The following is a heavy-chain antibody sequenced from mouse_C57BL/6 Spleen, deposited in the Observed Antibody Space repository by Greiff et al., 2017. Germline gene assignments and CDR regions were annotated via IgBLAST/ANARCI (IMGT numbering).Heavy chain of an antibody. CDR1: GYTFTSYW. V-gene: IGHV1-69*01. CDR2: IDPSDSYT. D-gene: IGHD1-1*01. Sequence: QVQLQQPGAELVMPGASVKLSCKASGYTFTSYWMHWVKQRPGQGLEWIGEIDPSDSYTNYNQKFKGKSTLTVDKSSSTAYMQLSSLTSEDSAVDYCARRCYGSSYGFDYWGQGTILTVSS. CDR3: ARRCYGSSYGFDY. J-gene: IGHJ2*01.